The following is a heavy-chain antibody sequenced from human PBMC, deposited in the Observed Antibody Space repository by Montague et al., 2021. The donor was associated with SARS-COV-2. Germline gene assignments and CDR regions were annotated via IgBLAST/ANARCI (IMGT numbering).Heavy chain of an antibody. CDR1: GGSISSFY. Sequence: SETLSLTCSISGGSISSFYWNWIRQSPGKGLEWIGYVYYTGGTNYNPSLKSQATISVDTSKNQFSLTVGSVTAADTAVYYCARAGGGSSYNYYGLDVWGQGTTVTVSS. D-gene: IGHD2-15*01. CDR2: VYYTGGT. V-gene: IGHV4-59*01. CDR3: ARAGGGSSYNYYGLDV. J-gene: IGHJ6*02.